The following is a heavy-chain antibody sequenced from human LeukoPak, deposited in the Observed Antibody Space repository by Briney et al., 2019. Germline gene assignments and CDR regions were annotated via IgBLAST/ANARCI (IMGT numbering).Heavy chain of an antibody. CDR2: IYHNGNH. V-gene: IGHV4/OR15-8*01. J-gene: IGHJ4*02. CDR1: GGSISSPNW. Sequence: PSETLSLTCGVSGGSISSPNWWNWVRQSPGKGLEWIGEIYHNGNHNYNPSLKSRVTISVDKSKNQFSLKLSSVTAADTAVYYCARLAGGLYYFDYWGQGTLVTVSS. D-gene: IGHD7-27*01. CDR3: ARLAGGLYYFDY.